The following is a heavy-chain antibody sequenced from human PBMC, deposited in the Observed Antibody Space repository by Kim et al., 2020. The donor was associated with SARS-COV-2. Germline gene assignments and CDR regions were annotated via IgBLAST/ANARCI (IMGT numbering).Heavy chain of an antibody. CDR1: GFTFSSYP. V-gene: IGHV3-23*01. J-gene: IGHJ4*02. CDR3: AKGKWFGGYYFDY. D-gene: IGHD3-10*01. CDR2: ISGSGGTT. Sequence: GGSLRLSCAASGFTFSSYPMSWVRQAPGKGLEWVSVISGSGGTTYYADSVRGRFTISRDNSKNTLYLQMNSLRADDTAVYYCAKGKWFGGYYFDYWGQGTLVTVSS.